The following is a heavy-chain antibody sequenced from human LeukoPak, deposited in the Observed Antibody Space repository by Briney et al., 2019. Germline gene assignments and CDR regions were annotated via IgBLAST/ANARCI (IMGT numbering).Heavy chain of an antibody. J-gene: IGHJ6*02. CDR2: IYYSGST. Sequence: SQTLSLTCTVSGGSISSGDYYWSWIRQPPGKGLEWIGYIYYSGSTYYNPSLKSRVTISVDTSKSRFSLKLSSVTAADTAVYYCARDRLVVEAYYYYGMDVWGQGTTVTVSS. CDR1: GGSISSGDYY. V-gene: IGHV4-30-4*01. D-gene: IGHD2-2*01. CDR3: ARDRLVVEAYYYYGMDV.